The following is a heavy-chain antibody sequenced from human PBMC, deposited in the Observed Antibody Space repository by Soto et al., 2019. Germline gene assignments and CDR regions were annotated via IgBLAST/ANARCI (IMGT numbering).Heavy chain of an antibody. D-gene: IGHD5-12*01. CDR1: GGTFSSYA. CDR3: ADRTRDGYNDY. V-gene: IGHV1-69*06. J-gene: IGHJ4*01. Sequence: SVKVSCKASGGTFSSYAISWVRQAPGQGLEWMGGIIPIFGTANYAQKFQGRVTITADKSTSTAYMELSSLRSEDTAVYYCADRTRDGYNDYWGHGTLVTVSS. CDR2: IIPIFGTA.